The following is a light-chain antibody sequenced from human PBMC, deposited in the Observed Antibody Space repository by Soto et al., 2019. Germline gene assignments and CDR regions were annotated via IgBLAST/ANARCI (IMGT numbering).Light chain of an antibody. CDR2: GAS. CDR1: QSVRSN. Sequence: EIVMTQSPATLSVSPGERATLSCRASQSVRSNLAWYQQKPGQAPRLLIYGASTRATGIPARFSGSGSGTEFTLTISSLQSEDFAIFYCQQYNDWPRTFGQGTKL. V-gene: IGKV3-15*01. J-gene: IGKJ2*01. CDR3: QQYNDWPRT.